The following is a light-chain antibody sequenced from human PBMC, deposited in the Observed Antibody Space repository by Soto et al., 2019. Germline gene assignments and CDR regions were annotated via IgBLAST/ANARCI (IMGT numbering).Light chain of an antibody. V-gene: IGLV2-14*01. CDR3: CSYTGASTLV. Sequence: QSVLTQPASVSGSPGQSITISCTGTSSDVGGYNYVSWYQQYPGKAPKLMIFEVSNRPSGVSNRFSATKSGNTVPLTISGLQTEDEADYYCCSYTGASTLVFGSGTKVTVL. CDR1: SSDVGGYNY. J-gene: IGLJ1*01. CDR2: EVS.